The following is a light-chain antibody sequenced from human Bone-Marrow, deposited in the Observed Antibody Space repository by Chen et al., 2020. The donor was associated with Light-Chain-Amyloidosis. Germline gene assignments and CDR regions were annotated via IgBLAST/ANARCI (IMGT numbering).Light chain of an antibody. J-gene: IGKJ2*01. CDR1: QSFTSDY. CDR2: AAS. Sequence: EIVLTQSPGTLSLSPGERATLSCRASQSFTSDYLAWYQQKYGQAPRLLIYAASSRATGIPDRFSGSGSGADFTLTISGLEPEDFAVYYCQQYSSSPYTFGQGTKLEIK. V-gene: IGKV3-20*01. CDR3: QQYSSSPYT.